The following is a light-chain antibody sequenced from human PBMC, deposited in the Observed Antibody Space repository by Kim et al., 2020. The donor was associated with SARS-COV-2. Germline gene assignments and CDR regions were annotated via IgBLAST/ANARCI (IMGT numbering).Light chain of an antibody. J-gene: IGLJ2*01. CDR2: DNN. Sequence: TLACTGTSSNNGAGYDGHWYQQLPGTAPKLLIYDNNNRPSGVPDRFSGSKSGTSASLAITGLQAEDEADYYCQSYDSSLSGFVVFGGGTQLTVL. CDR1: SSNNGAGYD. CDR3: QSYDSSLSGFVV. V-gene: IGLV1-40*01.